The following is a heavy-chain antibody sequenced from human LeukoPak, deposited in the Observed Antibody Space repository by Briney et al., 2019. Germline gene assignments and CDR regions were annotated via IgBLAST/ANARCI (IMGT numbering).Heavy chain of an antibody. CDR2: IYPGDSDT. V-gene: IGHV5-51*01. Sequence: GESLQISCKGSGYSFTSYWIGWVRQMPGKGLEWMGIIYPGDSDTRYSPSFQGQVTISADKSISTAYLQWSSLKASDTAMYYCARDVYDSSGYYYRYFDYWGQGTLVTVSS. J-gene: IGHJ4*02. D-gene: IGHD3-22*01. CDR3: ARDVYDSSGYYYRYFDY. CDR1: GYSFTSYW.